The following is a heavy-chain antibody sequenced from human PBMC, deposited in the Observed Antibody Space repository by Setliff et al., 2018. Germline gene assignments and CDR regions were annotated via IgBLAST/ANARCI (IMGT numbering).Heavy chain of an antibody. CDR3: ARFGQQQTWFFDY. CDR1: GYTFPIYW. CDR2: IYPGDSDT. Sequence: GESLTISCETSGYTFPIYWIGWVRQMPGKGLELMGIIYPGDSDTRYSPSFQGQVTISADKSIRTAYLQWSSLKASDTAMYYCARFGQQQTWFFDYWGQGTPVTVSS. V-gene: IGHV5-51*01. J-gene: IGHJ4*02. D-gene: IGHD6-13*01.